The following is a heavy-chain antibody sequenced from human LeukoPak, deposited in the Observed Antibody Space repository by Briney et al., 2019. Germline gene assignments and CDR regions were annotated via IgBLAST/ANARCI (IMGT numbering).Heavy chain of an antibody. CDR3: ARHSNSGWYTIDY. Sequence: SETLSLTCTVSGGSISNFHWSWIRQPPGKGLEWMGYIYDSGSTNYNPSLKSRVTISLDTSKSQFSLKLSSVTAADTAVYYRARHSNSGWYTIDYWGQGTLVTVSS. CDR1: GGSISNFH. D-gene: IGHD6-19*01. CDR2: IYDSGST. V-gene: IGHV4-59*08. J-gene: IGHJ4*02.